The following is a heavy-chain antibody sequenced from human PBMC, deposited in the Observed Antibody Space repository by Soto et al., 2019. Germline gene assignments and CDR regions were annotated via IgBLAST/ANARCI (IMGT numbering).Heavy chain of an antibody. D-gene: IGHD5-18*01. CDR3: AKDPADTAMVRDQDY. J-gene: IGHJ4*02. V-gene: IGHV3-21*01. Sequence: PGGSLRLSCAASGFTFISDSMNWVLQAPGKGLEWVSSISSSSSYIYYADSVKGRFTISRDNAKNSLYLQMNSLRAEDTAVYYCAKDPADTAMVRDQDYWGQGTLVTVSS. CDR1: GFTFISDS. CDR2: ISSSSSYI.